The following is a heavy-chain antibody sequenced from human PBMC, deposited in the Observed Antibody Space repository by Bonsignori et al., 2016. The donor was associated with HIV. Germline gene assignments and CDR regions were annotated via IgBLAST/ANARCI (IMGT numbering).Heavy chain of an antibody. CDR3: VSCHWNYESDDYFDT. Sequence: QLQFQESGPGLVKSSETLSLICNVSGGSINNNHYYWGWIRQPPNKGPEWIGSIHYDGSTYYSPSLKTRASILIDRSKDQFTLRLTAATAADTAVYYCVSCHWNYESDDYFDTWGQGTQVIVSS. J-gene: IGHJ5*02. D-gene: IGHD1-7*01. V-gene: IGHV4-39*07. CDR1: GGSINNNHYY. CDR2: IHYDGST.